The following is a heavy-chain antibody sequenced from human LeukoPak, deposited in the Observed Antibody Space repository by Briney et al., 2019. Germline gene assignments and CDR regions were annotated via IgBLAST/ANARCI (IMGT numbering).Heavy chain of an antibody. CDR1: GYTFTSYD. CDR2: MNPNSGNT. CDR3: ARGDYYDSSGYPDY. J-gene: IGHJ4*02. D-gene: IGHD3-22*01. Sequence: ASVKVSCKASGYTFTSYDINWVRQATGQGLEWMGWMNPNSGNTGYAQKFQGRVTMTTDTSTSTAYMELRSLRSDDTAVYYCARGDYYDSSGYPDYWGQGTLVTVSS. V-gene: IGHV1-8*01.